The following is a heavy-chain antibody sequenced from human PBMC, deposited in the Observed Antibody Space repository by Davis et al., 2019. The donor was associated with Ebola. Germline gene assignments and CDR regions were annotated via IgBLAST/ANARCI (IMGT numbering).Heavy chain of an antibody. Sequence: PGGSLRPSCAALGFTFSGSAMPWVRQASGKGLEWVGHIRSKTNNYATSYAASLKGRFTISRDDSKNTAYLQMNSLKTEDTTIYYCTFGAANYGDYWGEGTLVTVSS. V-gene: IGHV3-73*01. J-gene: IGHJ4*02. CDR1: GFTFSGSA. CDR2: IRSKTNNYAT. CDR3: TFGAANYGDY. D-gene: IGHD3-10*01.